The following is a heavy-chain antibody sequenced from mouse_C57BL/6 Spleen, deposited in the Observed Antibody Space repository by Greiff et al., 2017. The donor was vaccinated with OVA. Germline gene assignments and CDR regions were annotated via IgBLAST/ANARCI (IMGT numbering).Heavy chain of an antibody. D-gene: IGHD2-3*01. V-gene: IGHV1-52*01. CDR1: GYTFTSYW. Sequence: QVQLKQPGAELVRPGSSVKLSCKASGYTFTSYWMHWVKQRPIQGLEWIGNIDPSDSETHYNQKFKDKATLTVDKSSSTAYMQLSSLTSEDSAVYYCARVGYYPDYWGQGTTLTVSS. CDR2: IDPSDSET. CDR3: ARVGYYPDY. J-gene: IGHJ2*01.